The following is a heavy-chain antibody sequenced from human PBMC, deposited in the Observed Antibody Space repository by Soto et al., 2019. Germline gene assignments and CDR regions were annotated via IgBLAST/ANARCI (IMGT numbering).Heavy chain of an antibody. V-gene: IGHV1-18*01. CDR1: GYTFTSYG. CDR2: ISAYNGNT. J-gene: IGHJ4*02. CDR3: ARLNIGNYYDSSGYYYFDY. Sequence: ASVKVSCKASGYTFTSYGISWVRQAPGQGLEWMGWISAYNGNTNYAQKLQGRVTMTTDTSTSTAYMELRSLRSDDTAVYYCARLNIGNYYDSSGYYYFDYWGEGTLVTVSS. D-gene: IGHD3-22*01.